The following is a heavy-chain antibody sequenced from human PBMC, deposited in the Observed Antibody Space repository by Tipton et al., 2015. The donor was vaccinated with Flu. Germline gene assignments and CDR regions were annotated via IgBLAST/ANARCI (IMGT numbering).Heavy chain of an antibody. D-gene: IGHD3-10*01. V-gene: IGHV1-69*01. CDR3: ARAMITMVRGVHFFSSYGMDV. J-gene: IGHJ6*02. CDR1: GGTFSSYA. Sequence: QLVQSGAEVKKPGSSVKVSCKASGGTFSSYAISWVRQAPGQGLEWMGGIIPIFGTANYAQKFQGRVTITADESTSTAYMALSSLRFEDTAVYYCARAMITMVRGVHFFSSYGMDVWGQGTTVTVSS. CDR2: IIPIFGTA.